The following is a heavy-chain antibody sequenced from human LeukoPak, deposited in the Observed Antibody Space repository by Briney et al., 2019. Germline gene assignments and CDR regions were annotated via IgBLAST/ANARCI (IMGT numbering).Heavy chain of an antibody. V-gene: IGHV3-30-3*01. CDR1: GFTFSSYA. Sequence: PGGSLRLSCAASGFTFSSYAMHWVRQAPGKGLEWVAVISYDGSNKYYADSVKGRFTISRDNSKNTLYLQMNSLRAEDTAVYCCARDSLRSEGYFQHWGQGTLVTVSS. CDR2: ISYDGSNK. J-gene: IGHJ1*01. CDR3: ARDSLRSEGYFQH. D-gene: IGHD3-3*01.